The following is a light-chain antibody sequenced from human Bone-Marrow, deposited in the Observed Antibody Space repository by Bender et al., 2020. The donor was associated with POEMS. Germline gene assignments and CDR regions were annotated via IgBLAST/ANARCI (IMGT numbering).Light chain of an antibody. J-gene: IGLJ3*02. CDR2: EVN. V-gene: IGLV2-8*01. CDR1: NSDIGGYNY. CDR3: SSYAGSNNWV. Sequence: QSALTQPPSASGSPGQSVTISCTGTNSDIGGYNYVSWYQQNPGQAPKLIIYEVNKRPSGVPDRFSGSKSGNTDSLTVAGLQVEDEADYYCSSYAGSNNWVFGGGTKLTVL.